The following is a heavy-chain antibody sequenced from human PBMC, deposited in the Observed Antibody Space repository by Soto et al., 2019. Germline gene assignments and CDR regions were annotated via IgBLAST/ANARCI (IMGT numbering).Heavy chain of an antibody. CDR2: IYSGGST. CDR3: ARGSDSSGYNAFDI. CDR1: GFTVSSNY. V-gene: IGHV3-53*04. Sequence: EVQLVESGGGLVQPGGSLRLSCAASGFTVSSNYMSWVRQAPGKGLEWGSVIYSGGSTYYADSVKGRFTISRHNSKNTLYLQMNSLRAEDTAVYYCARGSDSSGYNAFDIWGQGTMVTVSS. D-gene: IGHD3-22*01. J-gene: IGHJ3*02.